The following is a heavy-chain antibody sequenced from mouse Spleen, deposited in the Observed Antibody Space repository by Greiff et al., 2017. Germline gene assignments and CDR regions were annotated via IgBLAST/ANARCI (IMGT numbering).Heavy chain of an antibody. J-gene: IGHJ4*01. CDR1: GYTFTNYW. CDR2: IYPGGGYT. V-gene: IGHV1-63*01. CDR3: ARRWDDAMDY. D-gene: IGHD4-1*01. Sequence: SGAELVRPGTSVKMSCKASGYTFTNYWIGWAKQRPGHGLEWIGDIYPGGGYTNYNEKFKGKATLTADKSSSTAYMQFSSLTSEDSAIYYCARRWDDAMDYWGQGTSVTVSS.